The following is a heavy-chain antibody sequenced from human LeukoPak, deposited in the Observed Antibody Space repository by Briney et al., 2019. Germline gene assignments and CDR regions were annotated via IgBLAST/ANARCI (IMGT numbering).Heavy chain of an antibody. D-gene: IGHD3-22*01. V-gene: IGHV4-34*01. J-gene: IGHJ5*02. Sequence: SETLSLTCAVYGGSFSGYYWSWIRQPPGKGLEWIGEINHSGSTNYNPSLKSRVTISVDTSKNQFSPKLSSVTAADTAVYYCARKSNYYDSSGYYYVNWFDPWGQGTLVTVSS. CDR2: INHSGST. CDR3: ARKSNYYDSSGYYYVNWFDP. CDR1: GGSFSGYY.